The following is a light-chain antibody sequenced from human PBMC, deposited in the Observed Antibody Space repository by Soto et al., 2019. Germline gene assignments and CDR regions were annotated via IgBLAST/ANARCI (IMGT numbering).Light chain of an antibody. Sequence: QSVLTQPPSASGTPGHSVTISCTGTSRDVGGYKYVSWYQQHPGKAPKLIIYEVTKRPSGVPDRFSASKSGNTASLTVSGLQAEDEADYYCSSFAGTSDVGVFGTGTKVTVL. V-gene: IGLV2-8*01. CDR3: SSFAGTSDVGV. CDR2: EVT. CDR1: SRDVGGYKY. J-gene: IGLJ1*01.